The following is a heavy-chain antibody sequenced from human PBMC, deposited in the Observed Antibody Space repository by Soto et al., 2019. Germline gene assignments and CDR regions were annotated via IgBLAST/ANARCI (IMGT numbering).Heavy chain of an antibody. CDR1: GFTFSSYW. D-gene: IGHD3-10*01. CDR2: IKQDGSEK. V-gene: IGHV3-7*03. CDR3: ARDLWFGELFDYFDY. J-gene: IGHJ4*02. Sequence: GGSLRLSCAASGFTFSSYWMSWVRQAPGKGLEWVANIKQDGSEKCYVDSVKGRFTISRDNAKNSLYLQMNSLRAEDTAVYYCARDLWFGELFDYFDYWGQGTLVTVSS.